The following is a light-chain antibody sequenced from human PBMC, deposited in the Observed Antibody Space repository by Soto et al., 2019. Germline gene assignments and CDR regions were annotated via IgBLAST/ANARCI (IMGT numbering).Light chain of an antibody. CDR1: QLISYN. Sequence: IVMTQSPAPLSVSPGDRATLSCRVSQLISYNLAWYQQKPGQAPRLLIYGASSRATGIPDRFSGSGSGTDFTLTISRLEPEEFAVYYCQQYGSSFGQGTKVDI. J-gene: IGKJ1*01. V-gene: IGKV3-20*01. CDR2: GAS. CDR3: QQYGSS.